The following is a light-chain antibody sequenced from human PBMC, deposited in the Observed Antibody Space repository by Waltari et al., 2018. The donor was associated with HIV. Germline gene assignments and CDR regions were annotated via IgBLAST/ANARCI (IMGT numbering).Light chain of an antibody. V-gene: IGLV5-45*02. CDR3: MIWHSSAVV. CDR1: SCITVNTYR. Sequence: HAVLTQQSSLSASPGASASLPCTLRSCITVNTYRIYWYQQKPGSPRQYILRYKSDSDKQQGSGVNSRFYGSKDASANAGILLISGLQSEDDADYYCMIWHSSAVVFGGGTKLTVL. CDR2: YKSDSDK. J-gene: IGLJ2*01.